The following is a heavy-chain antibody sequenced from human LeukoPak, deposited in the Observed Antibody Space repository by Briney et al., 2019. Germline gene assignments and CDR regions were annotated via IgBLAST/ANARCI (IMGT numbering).Heavy chain of an antibody. Sequence: SETLSLTCTVSGGSISSYYWSWIRQPPGKGLEWIGYIYYTGTTNYNPSLKSRVTISVDTSKNQFSLKLSSVTAADTAVYYCARGSVRYSNRPYYFDYWGQGTLVTVSS. D-gene: IGHD4-11*01. V-gene: IGHV4-59*12. J-gene: IGHJ4*02. CDR2: IYYTGTT. CDR1: GGSISSYY. CDR3: ARGSVRYSNRPYYFDY.